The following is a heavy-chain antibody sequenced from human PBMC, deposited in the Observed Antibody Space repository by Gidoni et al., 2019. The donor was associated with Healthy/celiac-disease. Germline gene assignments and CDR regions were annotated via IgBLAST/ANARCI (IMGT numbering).Heavy chain of an antibody. D-gene: IGHD6-13*01. CDR2: IYYSGST. J-gene: IGHJ5*02. Sequence: QVQLQQSGPGLVKPSQTLSLTCTVSGGSISSGDYYWSWIRQPPGQGLEWIGYIYYSGSTYYNPSLKSRVTISVDTSKNQFSLKLSSVTAADTAVYYCAISSSSWERWFDPWGQGTLVTVSS. CDR3: AISSSSWERWFDP. CDR1: GGSISSGDYY. V-gene: IGHV4-30-4*01.